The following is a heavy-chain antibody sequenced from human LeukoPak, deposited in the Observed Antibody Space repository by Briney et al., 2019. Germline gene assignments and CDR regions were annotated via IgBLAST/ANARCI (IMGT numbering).Heavy chain of an antibody. CDR2: IYPGDSAT. D-gene: IGHD3-22*01. CDR3: GKVGSGYYRYFDY. V-gene: IGHV5-51*01. Sequence: GESLPISCKGSGYRFTSYWIGWVRQMPGKGREWMGVIYPGDSATRYSPSFQGQVTISAGKSISTAYLQGRSLQPPEPGIYYRGKVGSGYYRYFDYWGQGTLVTVSS. CDR1: GYRFTSYW. J-gene: IGHJ4*02.